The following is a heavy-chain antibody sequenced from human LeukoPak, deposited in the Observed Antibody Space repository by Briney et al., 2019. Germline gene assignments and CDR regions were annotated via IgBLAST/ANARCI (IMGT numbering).Heavy chain of an antibody. J-gene: IGHJ4*02. D-gene: IGHD3-9*01. CDR2: INPSGGST. CDR1: GYTFTSYY. Sequence: ASVKVSCKASGYTFTSYYMHWVRQAPGQGLEWMGIINPSGGSTSYAQKFQGRVTMTRDTSISTAYMELSRLRSDDTAVYYCARGGIDYDILTGYRQAGYFDYWGQGTLVTVSS. V-gene: IGHV1-46*01. CDR3: ARGGIDYDILTGYRQAGYFDY.